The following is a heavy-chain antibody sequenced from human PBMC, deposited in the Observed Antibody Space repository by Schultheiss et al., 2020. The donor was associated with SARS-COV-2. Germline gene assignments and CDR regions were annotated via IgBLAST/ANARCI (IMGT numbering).Heavy chain of an antibody. CDR2: IYYSGST. D-gene: IGHD1-26*01. CDR1: GGSISSYY. J-gene: IGHJ4*02. CDR3: ARVKVGATVAAQYYFDY. Sequence: SQTLSLTCTVSGGSISSYYWSWIRQPPGKGLEWIGYIYYSGSTNYNPSLKSRVTISVDTSKNQFSLKLSSVTAADTAVYYCARVKVGATVAAQYYFDYWGQGTLVTVSS. V-gene: IGHV4-59*12.